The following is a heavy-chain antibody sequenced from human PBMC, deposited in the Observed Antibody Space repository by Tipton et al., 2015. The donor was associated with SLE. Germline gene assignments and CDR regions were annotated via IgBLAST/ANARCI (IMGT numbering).Heavy chain of an antibody. CDR1: GFTVSSNY. Sequence: SLRLSCAASGFTVSSNYMSWVHQAPGKGLEWVSVIYSGGSTYYADSVKGRFTISRHNSKNTLYLQRNSLRAEDTAVYYCAREGSAAGRYFDLWGRGTLVTVSS. CDR3: AREGSAAGRYFDL. V-gene: IGHV3-53*04. J-gene: IGHJ2*01. D-gene: IGHD6-13*01. CDR2: IYSGGST.